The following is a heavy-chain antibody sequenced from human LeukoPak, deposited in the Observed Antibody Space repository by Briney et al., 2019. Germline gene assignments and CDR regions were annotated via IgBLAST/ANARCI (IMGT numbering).Heavy chain of an antibody. CDR1: GGFISSDLYY. CDR2: IYYSGST. J-gene: IGHJ4*02. Sequence: PSETLSLTCAVSGGFISSDLYYWGWIRQTPGKGLEWIGSIYYSGSTSYNPSLKSRVTISVDTSKNQFSLKLSSVTAADTAVYYCARRAYSSRWYYFDNWGQGALVTVSS. D-gene: IGHD6-13*01. V-gene: IGHV4-39*01. CDR3: ARRAYSSRWYYFDN.